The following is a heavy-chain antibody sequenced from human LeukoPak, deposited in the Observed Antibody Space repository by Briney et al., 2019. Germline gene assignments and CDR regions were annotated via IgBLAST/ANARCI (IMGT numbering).Heavy chain of an antibody. D-gene: IGHD3-3*01. Sequence: ASVKVSCKASVYTFTSYYMHWVRQAPGQGLEWMGIINPSGGSTSYAQKFQGRVTMTRDTSTSTVYMELSSLRSEDTAVYYCARDRDFWSGYGEFEYFQHWGQGTLVTVSS. CDR3: ARDRDFWSGYGEFEYFQH. CDR1: VYTFTSYY. CDR2: INPSGGST. J-gene: IGHJ1*01. V-gene: IGHV1-46*03.